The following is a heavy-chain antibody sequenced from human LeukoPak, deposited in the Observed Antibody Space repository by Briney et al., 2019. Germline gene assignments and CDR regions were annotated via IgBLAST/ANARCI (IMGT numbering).Heavy chain of an antibody. Sequence: PGGSLRLSCAASGFTFSSYAMHWVRQAPGKGLEGVAVISYDGSNKYYADSVKGRFTISRDNSKNTLYLQMNSLRAEDTAVYYCARDLFYYGSGSYYNGIDYWGQGTLVTVSS. CDR1: GFTFSSYA. V-gene: IGHV3-30*04. CDR3: ARDLFYYGSGSYYNGIDY. J-gene: IGHJ4*02. CDR2: ISYDGSNK. D-gene: IGHD3-10*01.